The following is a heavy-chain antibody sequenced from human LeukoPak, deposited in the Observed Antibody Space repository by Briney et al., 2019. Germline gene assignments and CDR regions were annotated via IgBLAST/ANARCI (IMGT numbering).Heavy chain of an antibody. CDR3: ARDAYYYDSSASRLFDY. V-gene: IGHV4-61*02. J-gene: IGHJ4*02. Sequence: SETLSLTCTVSGGSISSGSYYWSWIRQPAGKGLEWIGRIYTSGSTNYNPSLKSRVTISVDTSKNRFSLKLSSVTAADTAVYYCARDAYYYDSSASRLFDYWGQGTLVTVSS. CDR1: GGSISSGSYY. D-gene: IGHD3-22*01. CDR2: IYTSGST.